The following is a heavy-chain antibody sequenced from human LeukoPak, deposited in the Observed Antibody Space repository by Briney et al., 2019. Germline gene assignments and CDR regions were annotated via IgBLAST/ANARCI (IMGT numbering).Heavy chain of an antibody. V-gene: IGHV5-51*01. J-gene: IGHJ4*02. Sequence: EESLKISCKGSGYSFTNYWIGWVRQMPGKGLEWMGIIYPGDSDTRYSPSFQGQVTISADKSISTAYLQWSSLNASDTAMYYCARQSATLVDYWGQGTLVPVSS. D-gene: IGHD3-3*01. CDR2: IYPGDSDT. CDR1: GYSFTNYW. CDR3: ARQSATLVDY.